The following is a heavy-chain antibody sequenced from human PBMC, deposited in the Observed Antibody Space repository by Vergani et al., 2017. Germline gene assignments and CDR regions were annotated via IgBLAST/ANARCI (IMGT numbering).Heavy chain of an antibody. V-gene: IGHV3-9*01. Sequence: EVQLVESGGGLVQPGRSLRLSCAASGFTFDDYAIHWVRQAPGKGLEWVSGISWNSDRIGYADSVKGRFTISRDNAKNSLYLQMNSLRAEDTAVYYCAKDFSTSSSFFDNWGQGILVTVSS. D-gene: IGHD6-6*01. CDR1: GFTFDDYA. CDR2: ISWNSDRI. CDR3: AKDFSTSSSFFDN. J-gene: IGHJ4*02.